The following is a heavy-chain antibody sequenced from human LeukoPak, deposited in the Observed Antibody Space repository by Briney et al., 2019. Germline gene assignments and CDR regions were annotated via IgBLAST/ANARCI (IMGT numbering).Heavy chain of an antibody. CDR1: GFTFSSYA. V-gene: IGHV3-30-3*01. D-gene: IGHD6-25*01. J-gene: IGHJ4*02. CDR2: ISYDGSNK. CDR3: AREVTEAAGESGSFDS. Sequence: GGSLRLSCAASGFTFSSYAMHWVRQAPGKGLEWVAVISYDGSNKYYADSVKGRFTISRDNSKNTLYLQMNSRRAEDTPVYYCAREVTEAAGESGSFDSWGQGTLVPVSS.